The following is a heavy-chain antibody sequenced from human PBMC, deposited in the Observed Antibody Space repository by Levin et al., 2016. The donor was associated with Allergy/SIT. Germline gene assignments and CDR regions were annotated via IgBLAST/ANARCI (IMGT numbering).Heavy chain of an antibody. CDR2: INHSGST. J-gene: IGHJ4*02. CDR1: GGSFSGYY. D-gene: IGHD5-24*01. V-gene: IGHV4-34*01. Sequence: SETLSLTCAVYGGSFSGYYWSWIRQPPGKGLEWIGEINHSGSTNYNPSLKSRVTISVDTSKNQFSLKLSSVTAADTAVYYCARVGRGRRDGYNDANPPWGYWGQGTLVTVSS. CDR3: ARVGRGRRDGYNDANPPWGY.